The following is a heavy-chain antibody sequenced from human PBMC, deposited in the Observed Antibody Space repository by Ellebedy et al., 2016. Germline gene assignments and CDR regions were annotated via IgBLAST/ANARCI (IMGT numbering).Heavy chain of an antibody. D-gene: IGHD3-16*01. J-gene: IGHJ5*02. Sequence: ASVKVSXXASGYTSFNYGVGWVRQAPGQGLEWLGWIGVYNGHTNYGHKVQGRFTMTTDTSTTTAYMELRSLTSDDTAVYYCAIDEPGEGKFDPWGQGTLVTVSS. CDR1: GYTSFNYG. CDR3: AIDEPGEGKFDP. V-gene: IGHV1-18*01. CDR2: IGVYNGHT.